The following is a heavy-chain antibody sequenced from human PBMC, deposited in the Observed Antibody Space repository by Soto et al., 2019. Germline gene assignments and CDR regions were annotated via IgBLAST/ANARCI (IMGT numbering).Heavy chain of an antibody. Sequence: ASVKVSCKASGGAFTSYAISWVRQAPGQGLEWMGWISPNFGNTNYAQKLQGRVTMTTDTSTSTADMELRSLRSDDTAVYYCARGFRVAATRWWFDPWGQGTLVTVSS. CDR2: ISPNFGNT. J-gene: IGHJ5*02. CDR1: GGAFTSYA. V-gene: IGHV1-18*01. CDR3: ARGFRVAATRWWFDP. D-gene: IGHD2-15*01.